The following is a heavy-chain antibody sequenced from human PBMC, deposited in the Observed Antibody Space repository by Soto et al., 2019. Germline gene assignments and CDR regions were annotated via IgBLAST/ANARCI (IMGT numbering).Heavy chain of an antibody. CDR2: TYYRSKWYN. CDR1: GDSVSSNSAA. V-gene: IGHV6-1*01. Sequence: PSQTLSLTCAISGDSVSSNSAAWNWIRQSLSRGLEWLGGTYYRSKWYNDYAVSVKSRITINPDTSKNQFSLQLNSVTPEDTAVYYCARDLGEWLRHNWFDPWGQGTLVTVSS. J-gene: IGHJ5*02. CDR3: ARDLGEWLRHNWFDP. D-gene: IGHD5-12*01.